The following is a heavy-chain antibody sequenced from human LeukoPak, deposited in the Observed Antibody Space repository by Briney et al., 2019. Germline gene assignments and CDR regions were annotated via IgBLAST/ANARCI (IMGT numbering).Heavy chain of an antibody. CDR3: ARGITIFGVPWSAFDI. CDR1: GYTFATYG. D-gene: IGHD3-3*01. Sequence: ASVKVSCKAYGYTFATYGISWVRQAPGQGLEWMGIINPSGGSTSYAQKFQGRVTMTRDTSTSTVYMELSSLRSEDTAVYYCARGITIFGVPWSAFDIWGQGTMVTVSS. CDR2: INPSGGST. J-gene: IGHJ3*02. V-gene: IGHV1-46*01.